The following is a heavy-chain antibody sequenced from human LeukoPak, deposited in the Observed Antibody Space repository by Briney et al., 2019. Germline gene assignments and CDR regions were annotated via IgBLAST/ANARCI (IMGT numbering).Heavy chain of an antibody. CDR2: ISSSSSTI. J-gene: IGHJ5*02. CDR1: GFTFSSYS. V-gene: IGHV3-48*02. CDR3: AREARTMVRGVKPQFDP. D-gene: IGHD3-10*01. Sequence: GGSLRLSCAASGFTFSSYSMNWVRQAPGKGLEWVSYISSSSSTIYYADSVKGRFTTSRDNAKNSLYLQMNSLRDEDTAVYYCAREARTMVRGVKPQFDPWGQGTLVTVPS.